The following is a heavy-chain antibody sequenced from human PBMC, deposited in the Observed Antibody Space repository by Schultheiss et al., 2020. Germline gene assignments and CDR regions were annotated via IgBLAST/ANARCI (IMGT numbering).Heavy chain of an antibody. CDR1: GFTFTISA. Sequence: SVKVSCKASGFTFTISAMQWVRQARGQRLEWIGWIVVGSGNTNYAQKFQERVTITRDMSTSTAYMELSSLRSEDTAVYYCAAEGDTAMATDAFDIWGQGTMVTVSS. CDR3: AAEGDTAMATDAFDI. CDR2: IVVGSGNT. V-gene: IGHV1-58*02. J-gene: IGHJ3*02. D-gene: IGHD5-18*01.